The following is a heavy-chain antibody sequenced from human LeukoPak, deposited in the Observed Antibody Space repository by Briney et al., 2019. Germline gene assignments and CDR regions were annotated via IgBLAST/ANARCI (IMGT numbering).Heavy chain of an antibody. CDR2: INNSGTT. CDR1: GGSFSGYY. D-gene: IGHD5-12*01. J-gene: IGHJ4*02. CDR3: VRLSGYLFDY. V-gene: IGHV4-34*01. Sequence: PSETLSLTCAVYGGSFSGYYWSWIRQPPGTGLEWIAEINNSGTTNYNPSLKSRVTMSIDTSKNQSSLNLSSVTAADKAVYYCVRLSGYLFDYWAQGTLVTVSS.